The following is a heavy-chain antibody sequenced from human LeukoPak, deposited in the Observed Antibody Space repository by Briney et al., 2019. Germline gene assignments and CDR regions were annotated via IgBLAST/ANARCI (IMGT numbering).Heavy chain of an antibody. Sequence: PSETLSLTCTDSGGSISSYYWSWIRQPAGKGLEWIGRIYTSGSTNYNPSLKSRVTMSVDTSKNQFSLKLSSVTAADTAVYYCAREQQLPPEGAFDIWGQGTMVTVSS. CDR3: AREQQLPPEGAFDI. V-gene: IGHV4-4*07. CDR2: IYTSGST. CDR1: GGSISSYY. D-gene: IGHD6-13*01. J-gene: IGHJ3*02.